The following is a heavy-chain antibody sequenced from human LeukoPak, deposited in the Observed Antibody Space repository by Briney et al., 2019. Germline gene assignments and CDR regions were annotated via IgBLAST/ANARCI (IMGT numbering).Heavy chain of an antibody. CDR1: GGTFSSYA. J-gene: IGHJ3*02. CDR2: IIPIFGTA. CDR3: ARDRGGSYLRDAFDI. V-gene: IGHV1-69*01. D-gene: IGHD1-26*01. Sequence: ASVKVSCKASGGTFSSYAISWVRQAPGQGLEWMGGIIPIFGTANYVQKFQGRVTITADESTSTAYMELSSLRSEDTAVYYCARDRGGSYLRDAFDIWGQGTMVTVSS.